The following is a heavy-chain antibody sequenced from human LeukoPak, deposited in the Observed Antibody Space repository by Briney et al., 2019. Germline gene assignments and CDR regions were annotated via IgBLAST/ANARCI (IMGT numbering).Heavy chain of an antibody. Sequence: SETLSLTCAVSGYSISSGYYWGWIRQPPGKGLEWIGSIYHSGTTYYNPSLKSRVTISLDTSKYQFSLRLSSVTAADTAVYYCANLDYYDTELDYWGQGTLVTVSS. CDR3: ANLDYYDTELDY. CDR1: GYSISSGYY. D-gene: IGHD3-22*01. CDR2: IYHSGTT. V-gene: IGHV4-38-2*01. J-gene: IGHJ4*02.